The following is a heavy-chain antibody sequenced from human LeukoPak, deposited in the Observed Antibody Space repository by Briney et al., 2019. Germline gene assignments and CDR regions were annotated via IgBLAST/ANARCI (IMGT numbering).Heavy chain of an antibody. J-gene: IGHJ4*02. V-gene: IGHV3-74*01. CDR1: GFTFSSYA. CDR3: ARVSPYYDIYYFDY. Sequence: PGGSLRLSCAASGFTFSSYAMSWVRQAPGKGLEWVSRINPDDGSTSYADSVKGRFTISRDNAKNSLYLQMNSLRAEDTAVYYCARVSPYYDIYYFDYWGQGTLVTVSS. D-gene: IGHD3-9*01. CDR2: INPDDGST.